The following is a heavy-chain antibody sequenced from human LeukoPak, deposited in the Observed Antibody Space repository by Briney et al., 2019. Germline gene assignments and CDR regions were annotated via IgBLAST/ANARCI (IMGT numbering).Heavy chain of an antibody. D-gene: IGHD3-10*01. CDR3: ARDREGRGVLYSYYYYMDV. Sequence: GGSLRLSCAASGFTFSNYWMNWVRQAPGKGLEWVANIKQDGSEKYYVDSVKGRFTISRDNAKNSLYLQMNSLRAEGTAVYYCARDREGRGVLYSYYYYMDVWGKGTTVTISS. V-gene: IGHV3-7*01. CDR2: IKQDGSEK. J-gene: IGHJ6*03. CDR1: GFTFSNYW.